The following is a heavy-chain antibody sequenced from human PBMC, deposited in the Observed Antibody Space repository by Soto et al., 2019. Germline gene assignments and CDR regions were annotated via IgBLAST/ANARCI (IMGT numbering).Heavy chain of an antibody. V-gene: IGHV4-59*01. CDR2: IYYSGST. CDR3: ARASVHLQVPNWFDP. CDR1: GGSISSYY. Sequence: WETLSITCTVSGGSISSYYWGWIRQPPGKGLEWIGYIYYSGSTNYNPSLKSRVTISVDTSKNQFSLKLSSVTAADTAVYYCARASVHLQVPNWFDPWGQGTLVTVSS. D-gene: IGHD2-2*01. J-gene: IGHJ5*02.